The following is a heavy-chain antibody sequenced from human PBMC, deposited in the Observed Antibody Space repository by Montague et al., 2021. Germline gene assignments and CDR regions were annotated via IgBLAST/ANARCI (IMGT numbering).Heavy chain of an antibody. CDR3: GKGHMRDSFDI. J-gene: IGHJ3*02. V-gene: IGHV3-23*01. CDR1: GFSFKNYA. CDR2: ITGSGSST. Sequence: SLRLSCAASGFSFKNYAMSWVRQAPGKGLEWLASITGSGSSTYYGDSLKGRFTISRDNSQNTLYLQMNSLRVEDTAKYYCGKGHMRDSFDILGQGTMVTVSS.